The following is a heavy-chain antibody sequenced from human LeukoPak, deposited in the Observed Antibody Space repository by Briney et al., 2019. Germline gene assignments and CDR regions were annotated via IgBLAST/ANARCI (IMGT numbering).Heavy chain of an antibody. V-gene: IGHV4-59*01. J-gene: IGHJ6*03. CDR1: GGSISSYY. CDR3: ARAPERWYSYGSYTYYYMDV. Sequence: PSETLSLTCTVSGGSISSYYWSWLRQPPGKGLEWIGYIYYSGRTNYNPSLKSRVTISVDTSKNQLSLKLNSVTAADTAVYYCARAPERWYSYGSYTYYYMDVWGKGTTVTVSS. CDR2: IYYSGRT. D-gene: IGHD5-18*01.